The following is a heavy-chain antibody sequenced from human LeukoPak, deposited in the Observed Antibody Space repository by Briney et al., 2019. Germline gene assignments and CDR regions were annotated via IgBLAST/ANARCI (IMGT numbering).Heavy chain of an antibody. Sequence: ASVKVSCKTSGYTFNTYGITWVRQAPGQGLEWMGWISPYNGNTSYAQKFQARVTMTTDTSTSTAYMKLRSLRSDDTAVYFCARAYCGGDCHQGPDYWGQGTQVIVSS. CDR2: ISPYNGNT. V-gene: IGHV1-18*01. CDR1: GYTFNTYG. CDR3: ARAYCGGDCHQGPDY. J-gene: IGHJ4*02. D-gene: IGHD2-21*02.